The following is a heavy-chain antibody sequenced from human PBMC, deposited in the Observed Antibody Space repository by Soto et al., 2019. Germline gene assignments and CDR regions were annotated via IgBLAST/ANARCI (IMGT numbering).Heavy chain of an antibody. CDR2: IIPFFGPS. CDR3: ARGSTSGYYYGLDV. V-gene: IGHV1-69*01. CDR1: GGTFNSYG. D-gene: IGHD3-10*01. J-gene: IGHJ6*02. Sequence: QVQLVQSGAEVKKPGSSVKVSCKTSGGTFNSYGITWVRQAPGQGLEWMGGIIPFFGPSHYAQKFQGRVTITADESTSTAYMALSSLRYEDTAVYYCARGSTSGYYYGLDVWGQGTTVSVSS.